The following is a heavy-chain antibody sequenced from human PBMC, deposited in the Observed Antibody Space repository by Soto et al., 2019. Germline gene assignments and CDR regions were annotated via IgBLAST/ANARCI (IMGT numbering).Heavy chain of an antibody. J-gene: IGHJ6*02. D-gene: IGHD2-15*01. CDR2: IYYSGST. V-gene: IGHV4-59*01. CDR1: GGSISRDY. Sequence: SETVSLTCTVFGGSISRDYWSWIRQPPGKGPEWIGYIYYSGSTTYNPSLKSRVTISVDTSKNQFSLKLSSVTAADTAVYYCARVNYCTGGSCYPDYGMDVWGQGTTVTVS. CDR3: ARVNYCTGGSCYPDYGMDV.